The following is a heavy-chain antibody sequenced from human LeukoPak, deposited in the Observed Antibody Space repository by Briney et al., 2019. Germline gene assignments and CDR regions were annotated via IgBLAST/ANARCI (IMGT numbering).Heavy chain of an antibody. CDR1: GFIFNNFG. CDR3: AKDLRLGPYFGYFQH. CDR2: IWYDGSNK. J-gene: IGHJ1*01. Sequence: GGSLRLSCATSGFIFNNFGMHWVRQAPGKGLEWVAFIWYDGSNKYYADSVKGRFTISRDNSKNTLYLQMNSLRAEDTAVYYCAKDLRLGPYFGYFQHWGQGTLVTVSS. V-gene: IGHV3-30*02. D-gene: IGHD3-9*01.